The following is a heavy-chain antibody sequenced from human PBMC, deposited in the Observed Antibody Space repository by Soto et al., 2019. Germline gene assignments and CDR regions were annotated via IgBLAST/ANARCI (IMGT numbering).Heavy chain of an antibody. Sequence: GSLRLSCAASGYTFSSYWMHWVRQAPGKGLVWVSRVNGDGSSTSYADPVKGRFTISRDNAKNTVHLQMDSLRAEDTAVYYCARVMANLPWYFDYWGQGTLVTAPQ. CDR2: VNGDGSST. V-gene: IGHV3-74*01. CDR3: ARVMANLPWYFDY. D-gene: IGHD2-8*01. CDR1: GYTFSSYW. J-gene: IGHJ4*02.